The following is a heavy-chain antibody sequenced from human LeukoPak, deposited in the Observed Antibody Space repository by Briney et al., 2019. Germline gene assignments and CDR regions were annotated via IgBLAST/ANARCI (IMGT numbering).Heavy chain of an antibody. CDR2: IYHSGST. D-gene: IGHD5-12*01. Sequence: SETLSLTCTVSGGSISSYYWSWIRQPPGKGLEWIGYIYHSGSTNYNPSLKSRVTISVDTSKNQFSLKLSSVTAADTAVYYCARQISGYDLAFGYWGQGTLVTVSS. CDR1: GGSISSYY. CDR3: ARQISGYDLAFGY. J-gene: IGHJ4*02. V-gene: IGHV4-59*08.